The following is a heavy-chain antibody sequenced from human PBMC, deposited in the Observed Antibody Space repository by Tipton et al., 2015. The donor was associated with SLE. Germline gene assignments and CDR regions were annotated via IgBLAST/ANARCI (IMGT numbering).Heavy chain of an antibody. Sequence: TLSLTCAVYGGSFSGYYWSWIRQPPGKGLEWIGEINHSGSTNYNPSLKSRVTISVDTSKNQFSLKLSSVTAADTAVYYCARDGKGAARPFDYWGQGTLVTVSS. D-gene: IGHD6-6*01. V-gene: IGHV4-34*01. CDR2: INHSGST. CDR3: ARDGKGAARPFDY. J-gene: IGHJ4*02. CDR1: GGSFSGYY.